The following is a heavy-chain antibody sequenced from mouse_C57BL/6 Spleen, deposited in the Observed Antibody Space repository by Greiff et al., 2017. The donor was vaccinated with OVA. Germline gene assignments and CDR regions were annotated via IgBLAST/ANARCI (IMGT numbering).Heavy chain of an antibody. D-gene: IGHD1-1*01. Sequence: QQSGAELARPGASVKLSCKASGYTFTSYGISWVKQRTGQGLEWIGEIYPRSGNTYYNEKFKGKATLTADKSSSPAYMELRSLTSEDSAVDFCAVTTVVADYFDYWGQGTTLTVSS. CDR3: AVTTVVADYFDY. J-gene: IGHJ2*01. V-gene: IGHV1-81*01. CDR1: GYTFTSYG. CDR2: IYPRSGNT.